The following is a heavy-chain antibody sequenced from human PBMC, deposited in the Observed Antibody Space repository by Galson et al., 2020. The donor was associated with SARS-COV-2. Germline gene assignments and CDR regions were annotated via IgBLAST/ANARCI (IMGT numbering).Heavy chain of an antibody. Sequence: QTPSLTCAISGDRVSNKDAAWNWIRQSPSRGLEWLGRTYYRSGWYNDSEVSVKSRININPDTSKNQFSLHLNSVTPEDTAVYYWGRGGMWCSDAFDSWGQGTKVTVSS. CDR3: GRGGMWCSDAFDS. CDR1: GDRVSNKDAA. CDR2: TYYRSGWYN. V-gene: IGHV6-1*01. J-gene: IGHJ3*02. D-gene: IGHD2-8*02.